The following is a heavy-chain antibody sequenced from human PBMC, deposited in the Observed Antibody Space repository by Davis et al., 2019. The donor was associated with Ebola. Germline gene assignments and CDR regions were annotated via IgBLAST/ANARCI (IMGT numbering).Heavy chain of an antibody. V-gene: IGHV3-21*01. CDR2: ISSSSSYI. D-gene: IGHD3-10*01. J-gene: IGHJ6*02. CDR3: AREGALWFGELYYYYGMDV. CDR1: GFTFSSYS. Sequence: GGSLRLSCAASGFTFSSYSMNWVRQAPGKGLEWVSSISSSSSYIYYADSVKGRFTISRDNAKNSLYLQMNSLRAEDTAVYYCAREGALWFGELYYYYGMDVWGQGTTVTVSS.